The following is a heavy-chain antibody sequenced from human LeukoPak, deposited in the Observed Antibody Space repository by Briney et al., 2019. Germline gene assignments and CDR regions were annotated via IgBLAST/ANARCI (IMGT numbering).Heavy chain of an antibody. CDR3: AKVQGYCSSMSCYPDY. V-gene: IGHV7-4-1*02. D-gene: IGHD2-2*01. Sequence: ASVRVSCKASGYTFTSYGITWVRQAPGQGLEWMGWINTNTGNPTYAQGFTGRFVFSLDTSVSTAYLQISSLKAEDTAVYYCAKVQGYCSSMSCYPDYWGQGTLVTVSS. CDR1: GYTFTSYG. J-gene: IGHJ4*02. CDR2: INTNTGNP.